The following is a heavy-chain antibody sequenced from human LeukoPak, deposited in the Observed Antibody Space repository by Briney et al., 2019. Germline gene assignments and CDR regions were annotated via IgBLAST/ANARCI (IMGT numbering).Heavy chain of an antibody. CDR3: ASPYYYDSSGYYSPFDY. CDR2: IYYSGST. Sequence: SETLSLTCTVSGGSISSSSYYWGWIRQPPGEGLEWIGSIYYSGSTYYNPSLKSRVTISVDTSKNQFSLKLSSVTTADTAVYYCASPYYYDSSGYYSPFDYWGQGTLVTVSS. V-gene: IGHV4-39*01. CDR1: GGSISSSSYY. J-gene: IGHJ4*02. D-gene: IGHD3-22*01.